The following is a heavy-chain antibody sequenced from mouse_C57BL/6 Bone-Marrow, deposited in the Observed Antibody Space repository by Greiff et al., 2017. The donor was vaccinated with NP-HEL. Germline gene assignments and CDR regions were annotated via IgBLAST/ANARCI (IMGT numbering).Heavy chain of an antibody. CDR3: ARRGMITTVYYAMDY. CDR1: EYEFPSHD. D-gene: IGHD2-4*01. V-gene: IGHV5-2*01. J-gene: IGHJ4*01. CDR2: INSDGGST. Sequence: EVQVVESGGGLVQPGESLKLSCESNEYEFPSHDMSWVRKTPEKRLELVAAINSDGGSTYYPDTMERRFIISRDNTKKTLYLQMSSLRSEDTALYYCARRGMITTVYYAMDYWGQGTSVTVSS.